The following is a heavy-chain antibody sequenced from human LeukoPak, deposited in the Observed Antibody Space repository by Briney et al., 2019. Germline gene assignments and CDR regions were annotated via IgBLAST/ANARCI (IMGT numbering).Heavy chain of an antibody. Sequence: SETLSLTCSVSGYSFTSGHYWGWIRQPPGKGLEWIANIYHTGSTNYNPSLKSRVTISVDTSKNQFSLKLSSVTAADTAVYYCARAVGAVDYWGQGTLVTVSS. CDR2: IYHTGST. CDR1: GYSFTSGHY. V-gene: IGHV4-38-2*02. J-gene: IGHJ4*02. CDR3: ARAVGAVDY. D-gene: IGHD1-26*01.